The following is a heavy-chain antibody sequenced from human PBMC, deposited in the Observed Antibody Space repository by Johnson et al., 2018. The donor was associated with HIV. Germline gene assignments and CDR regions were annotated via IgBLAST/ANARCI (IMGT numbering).Heavy chain of an antibody. Sequence: VQLVESGGGLVQPGGSLRLSCAASGFTFSNYWMHWVRQAPGKGLAWVSRINSDGSRTDYADSVKGRFTISRDNAKNTLYLQMNSLRAEDTAVYYCTRGRHSLDAFDVWGQGTKVTVSS. V-gene: IGHV3-74*01. CDR3: TRGRHSLDAFDV. D-gene: IGHD2-21*01. J-gene: IGHJ3*01. CDR1: GFTFSNYW. CDR2: INSDGSRT.